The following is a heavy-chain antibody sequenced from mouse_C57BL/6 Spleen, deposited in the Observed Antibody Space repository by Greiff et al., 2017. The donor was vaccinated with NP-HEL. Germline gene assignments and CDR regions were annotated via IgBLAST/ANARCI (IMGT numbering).Heavy chain of an antibody. J-gene: IGHJ2*01. Sequence: EVQRVESGGGLAKPGGSLKLSCAASGFTFSSYAMSWVRQTPEKRLEWVATISDGGSYTYYPDNVKGRFTISRDNAKNNLYLQMSHLKSEDTAMYYCARDNHYYGSNYFDYWGQGTTLTVSS. CDR1: GFTFSSYA. V-gene: IGHV5-4*01. CDR3: ARDNHYYGSNYFDY. CDR2: ISDGGSYT. D-gene: IGHD1-1*01.